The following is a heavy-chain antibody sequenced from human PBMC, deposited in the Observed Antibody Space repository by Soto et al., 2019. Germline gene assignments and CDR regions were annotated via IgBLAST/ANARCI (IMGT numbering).Heavy chain of an antibody. Sequence: QVQLVESGGGVVQPGRSLRLSCAASGFTFSSYAMHWVRQAPGKGLEWVAVISYDGSNKYYADSVKGRFTISRDNSKNTLYLQMNSLRAEDTAVYYCVRDLSRDIAYYDILTGYYAYWGQGTLVTVSS. CDR1: GFTFSSYA. V-gene: IGHV3-30-3*01. CDR2: ISYDGSNK. J-gene: IGHJ4*02. CDR3: VRDLSRDIAYYDILTGYYAY. D-gene: IGHD3-9*01.